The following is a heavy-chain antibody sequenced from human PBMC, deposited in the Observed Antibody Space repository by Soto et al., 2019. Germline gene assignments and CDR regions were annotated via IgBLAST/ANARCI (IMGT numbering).Heavy chain of an antibody. J-gene: IGHJ4*02. V-gene: IGHV1-69*12. CDR1: GGTFSSYA. CDR3: ACGRATILIDY. Sequence: QVQLVQSGAEVKKPGSSVKVSCKASGGTFSSYAISWVQQAPGQGLEWMGGSIPIFGTANYAQKFQGRVTITADESTSTAYMEMSSLRSEDTAVYYCACGRATILIDYWGQGTLVTVSS. CDR2: SIPIFGTA. D-gene: IGHD1-26*01.